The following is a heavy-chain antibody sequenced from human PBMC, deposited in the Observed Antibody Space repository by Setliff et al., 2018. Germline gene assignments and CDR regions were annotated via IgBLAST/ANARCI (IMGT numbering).Heavy chain of an antibody. CDR1: GFTFNNYV. Sequence: GGSLRLSCAASGFTFNNYVMSWVRQTPGKGLEWISTIRSNSPTLYYADSVQGRFTISRDNARNSLFLQMSSLRAEDTAVYYCARSLGIRDYSYFDLWGRGTLVTVS. J-gene: IGHJ2*01. CDR3: ARSLGIRDYSYFDL. D-gene: IGHD5-12*01. V-gene: IGHV3-48*01. CDR2: IRSNSPTL.